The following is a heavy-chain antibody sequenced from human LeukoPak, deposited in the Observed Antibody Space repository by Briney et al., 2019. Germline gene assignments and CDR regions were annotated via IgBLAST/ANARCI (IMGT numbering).Heavy chain of an antibody. CDR2: IYYSGST. D-gene: IGHD3-22*01. V-gene: IGHV4-59*01. CDR3: ARFPIRYYDSSGYSASTGYFDL. Sequence: SETLSLTCTVSGGSISSYYWSWLRQPPGKGLEWIGYIYYSGSTNYNPSLKSRVTISVDTSKNQFSLKLSSVTAADTAVYYCARFPIRYYDSSGYSASTGYFDLWGRGTLVTVSS. J-gene: IGHJ2*01. CDR1: GGSISSYY.